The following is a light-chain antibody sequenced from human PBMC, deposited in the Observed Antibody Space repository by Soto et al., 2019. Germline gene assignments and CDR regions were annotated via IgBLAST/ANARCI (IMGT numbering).Light chain of an antibody. CDR3: PVWDLISDLPA. CDR1: NIGNKR. V-gene: IGLV3-21*04. CDR2: YDS. Sequence: SYELTQPPSVSLAPGKTATITCWGGNIGNKRVHWYQVKPGQAPVMVISYDSDRPSGIPERISGSNSGNTATLTISRVEAGDEADYYCPVWDLISDLPAFGGGTKVTVL. J-gene: IGLJ2*01.